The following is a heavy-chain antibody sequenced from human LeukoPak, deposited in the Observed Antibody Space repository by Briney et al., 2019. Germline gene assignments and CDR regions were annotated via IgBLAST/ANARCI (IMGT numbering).Heavy chain of an antibody. CDR1: GGSISSYY. Sequence: PSESLSLTCTVSGGSISSYYWSWIRQPPGKGLEWIGYIYYSGSTNYNPSLKSRVTISVDTSKNQFSLKLSSVTAADTAVYYCARVGVGATDYWGQGTLVTVSS. V-gene: IGHV4-59*01. CDR3: ARVGVGATDY. D-gene: IGHD1-26*01. J-gene: IGHJ4*02. CDR2: IYYSGST.